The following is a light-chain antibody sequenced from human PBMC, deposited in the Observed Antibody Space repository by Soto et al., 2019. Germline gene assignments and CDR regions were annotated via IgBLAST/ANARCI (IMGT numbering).Light chain of an antibody. J-gene: IGKJ2*01. CDR1: QSISSY. Sequence: DIQMTQSPSSLSASVGDRVTITCRASQSISSYLNWYQQKPGKAPKLLIYAASSLRSGVPSRFSGSGSGTDFTLTISSLQPEDFVTYYCQQSYSTPYTFGQGTKLEIK. V-gene: IGKV1-39*01. CDR3: QQSYSTPYT. CDR2: AAS.